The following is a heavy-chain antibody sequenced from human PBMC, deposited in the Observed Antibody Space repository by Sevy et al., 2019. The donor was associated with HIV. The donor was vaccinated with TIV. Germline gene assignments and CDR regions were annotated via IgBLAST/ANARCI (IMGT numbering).Heavy chain of an antibody. Sequence: SETLSLTCTVSGGSISSSTYYWGWIRQPPGKGLEWIGSIYYSGRTYYSPSLKSRVTISVDASKNQFSLKLSSVTAADTAVYYCARRPGIPEPYAFDIWGQGTMLTVSS. J-gene: IGHJ3*02. V-gene: IGHV4-39*01. D-gene: IGHD1-20*01. CDR3: ARRPGIPEPYAFDI. CDR1: GGSISSSTYY. CDR2: IYYSGRT.